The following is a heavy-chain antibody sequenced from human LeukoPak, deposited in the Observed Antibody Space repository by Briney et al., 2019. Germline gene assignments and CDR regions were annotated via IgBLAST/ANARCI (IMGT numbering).Heavy chain of an antibody. Sequence: SETLSLTCTVSGGSISSYYWSWIRQPAGKGQEWIGRIYTSGSTNYNPSLKSRVTMSVDTSKNQFSLKLSSVTAADTAVYYCARATMVPGNYYYYYYYMDVWGKGTTVTVSS. CDR1: GGSISSYY. V-gene: IGHV4-4*07. D-gene: IGHD3-10*01. CDR2: IYTSGST. J-gene: IGHJ6*03. CDR3: ARATMVPGNYYYYYYYMDV.